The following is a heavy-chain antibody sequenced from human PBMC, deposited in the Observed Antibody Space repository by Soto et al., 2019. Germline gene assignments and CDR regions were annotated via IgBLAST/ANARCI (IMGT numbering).Heavy chain of an antibody. J-gene: IGHJ6*02. CDR3: ARLPAIGAQRIALDV. CDR2: LYPGGTT. V-gene: IGHV3-53*01. CDR1: GFTVSSHY. D-gene: IGHD3-3*01. Sequence: PGGYLRLSCAASGFTVSSHYMVWVRQAPGKGLEWVSVLYPGGTTYYADSVKGRFSISRDSSKNTLYLQMNSLRTEGTAVYYCARLPAIGAQRIALDVWGQGTTVSGS.